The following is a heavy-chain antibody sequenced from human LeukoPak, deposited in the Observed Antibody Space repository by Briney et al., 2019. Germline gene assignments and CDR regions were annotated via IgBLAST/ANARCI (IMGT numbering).Heavy chain of an antibody. CDR3: AKESRYYYGSGSFSSQFDY. Sequence: GGSLRLSCAASGFTFSGYAMSWVRQAPGKGLEGVSTISGGGGSTYYADSVKGRFTSSRDNCKNTLSLQMNNLRAEDTAVYYCAKESRYYYGSGSFSSQFDYWGQGNLVTVSS. J-gene: IGHJ4*02. CDR1: GFTFSGYA. CDR2: ISGGGGST. D-gene: IGHD3-10*01. V-gene: IGHV3-23*01.